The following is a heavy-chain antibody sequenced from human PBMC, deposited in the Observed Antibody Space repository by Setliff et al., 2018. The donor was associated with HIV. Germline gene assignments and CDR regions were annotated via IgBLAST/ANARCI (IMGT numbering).Heavy chain of an antibody. CDR1: GYTITTYG. CDR3: LTGRKEFDI. J-gene: IGHJ3*02. Sequence: ASVKVSCKASGYTITTYGLNWVRQVPGQGLEWMGWVDPNTGSPTYARGFTGRFVFSLDISVGTAFLQISSPKSEDTALYFCLTGRKEFDIWGQGTMVTVSS. D-gene: IGHD1-1*01. CDR2: VDPNTGSP. V-gene: IGHV7-4-1*02.